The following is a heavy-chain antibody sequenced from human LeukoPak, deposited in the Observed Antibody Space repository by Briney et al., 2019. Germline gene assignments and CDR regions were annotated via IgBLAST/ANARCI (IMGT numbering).Heavy chain of an antibody. CDR1: GYTFTSYG. CDR2: ISAYNGNT. D-gene: IGHD4-23*01. Sequence: ASVKVSCKASGYTFTSYGISWVRQAPGQGLEWVGWISAYNGNTNYAQKLQGRVTMTTDTSTSTAYMELRSLRSDDTAVYYCARESVDYGGYYYYGMDVWGQGTTVTVSS. V-gene: IGHV1-18*01. J-gene: IGHJ6*02. CDR3: ARESVDYGGYYYYGMDV.